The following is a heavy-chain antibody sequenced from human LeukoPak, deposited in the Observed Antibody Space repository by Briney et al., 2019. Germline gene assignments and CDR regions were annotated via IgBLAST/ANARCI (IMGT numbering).Heavy chain of an antibody. Sequence: SETLSLTCTVSGGSISSSSYYWGWIRQPPGKGLEWIGSIYYSGSTYYNPSLKSRVTISVDTSKNQFSLKLSSVTAADTAVYYCARGIKKGYSYGLDAFDIWGQGTMVTVSS. J-gene: IGHJ3*02. CDR2: IYYSGST. D-gene: IGHD5-18*01. CDR1: GGSISSSSYY. CDR3: ARGIKKGYSYGLDAFDI. V-gene: IGHV4-39*07.